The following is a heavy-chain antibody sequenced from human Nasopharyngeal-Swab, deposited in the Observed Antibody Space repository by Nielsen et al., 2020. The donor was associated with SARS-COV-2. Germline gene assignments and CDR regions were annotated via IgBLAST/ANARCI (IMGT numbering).Heavy chain of an antibody. V-gene: IGHV3-7*01. J-gene: IGHJ4*02. CDR3: ARLKYDFWNGPPEDY. Sequence: GESLKISCAASGFTFSNYWMSWVRQAPGKGLEWVANIKQDGSEIYYVDSLKGRFTISRDNAKNSLYLQMNSLRAEDTAVYYCARLKYDFWNGPPEDYWDQGTLVTVSS. CDR2: IKQDGSEI. D-gene: IGHD3-3*01. CDR1: GFTFSNYW.